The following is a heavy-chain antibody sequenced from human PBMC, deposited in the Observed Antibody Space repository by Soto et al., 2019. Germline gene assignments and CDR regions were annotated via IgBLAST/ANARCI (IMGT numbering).Heavy chain of an antibody. CDR1: GFTFSSYA. CDR2: ISGSGGST. Sequence: GGSLRLSCAASGFTFSSYAMSWVRRAPGKGLEWVSAISGSGGSTYYADSVKGRFTISRDNSKNTLYLQMNSLRAEDTAVYYCAKDLLIAARAGYFDYWGPGTLVTVSS. CDR3: AKDLLIAARAGYFDY. V-gene: IGHV3-23*01. D-gene: IGHD6-6*01. J-gene: IGHJ4*02.